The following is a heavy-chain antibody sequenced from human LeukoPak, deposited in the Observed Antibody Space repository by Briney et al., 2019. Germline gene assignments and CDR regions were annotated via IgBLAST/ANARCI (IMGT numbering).Heavy chain of an antibody. Sequence: GGSLRLSCAASGFTFSEHAMHWVRLAPGKGLEWVSGISAASNDRLYADSVTGRFTISRDNAKNSLYLQMNSLRTEDTALYFCARRAAGDDRYFDYWGRGALVTVSS. D-gene: IGHD4-17*01. CDR1: GFTFSEHA. CDR2: ISAASNDR. V-gene: IGHV3-9*01. J-gene: IGHJ4*02. CDR3: ARRAAGDDRYFDY.